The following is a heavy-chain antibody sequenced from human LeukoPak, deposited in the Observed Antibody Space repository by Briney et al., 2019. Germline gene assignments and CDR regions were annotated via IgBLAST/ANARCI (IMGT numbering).Heavy chain of an antibody. Sequence: GGSLRLSCAASGFTFDDNGMGWVRQAPGKGLEWVAGINWNGGSIGYVDSVKGRFTISRDNAKNSLYLQMNSLRAEDTALYYCAKDITGALVGAPDYWGQGTLVTVSS. CDR3: AKDITGALVGAPDY. CDR2: INWNGGSI. V-gene: IGHV3-20*04. CDR1: GFTFDDNG. J-gene: IGHJ4*02. D-gene: IGHD1-26*01.